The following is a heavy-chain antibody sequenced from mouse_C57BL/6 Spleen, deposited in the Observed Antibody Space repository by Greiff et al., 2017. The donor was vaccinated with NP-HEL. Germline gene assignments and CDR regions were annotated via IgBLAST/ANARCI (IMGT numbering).Heavy chain of an antibody. V-gene: IGHV2-2*01. Sequence: VKLMVSGPGLVQPSQSLSITCTVSGFSLTSYGVHWVRQSPGKGLEWLGVIWSGGSTDYNAAFISRLSISKDNSKSQVFFKMNSLQADDTAIYYCARSYYGSSMYYFDYWGQGTTLTVSS. J-gene: IGHJ2*01. CDR1: GFSLTSYG. CDR3: ARSYYGSSMYYFDY. CDR2: IWSGGST. D-gene: IGHD1-1*01.